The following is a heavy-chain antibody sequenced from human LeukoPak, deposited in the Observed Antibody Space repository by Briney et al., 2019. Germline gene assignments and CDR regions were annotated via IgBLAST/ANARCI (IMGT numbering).Heavy chain of an antibody. D-gene: IGHD3-3*01. CDR1: GFTFSSYW. J-gene: IGHJ3*02. Sequence: QSGGSLRLSCVASGFTFSSYWMHWVRQDPRKGLVWVSRINGDGRNINYADSVRGRFTISRDNAKNSLYLQMNSLRAEDTAVYYCALIPHPSYDFWSGYHGDAFDIWGQGTMVIVSS. V-gene: IGHV3-74*01. CDR3: ALIPHPSYDFWSGYHGDAFDI. CDR2: INGDGRNI.